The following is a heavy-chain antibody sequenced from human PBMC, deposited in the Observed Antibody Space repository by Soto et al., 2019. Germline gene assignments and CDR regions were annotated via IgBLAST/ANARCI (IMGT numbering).Heavy chain of an antibody. V-gene: IGHV1-69*13. Sequence: ASVKVSCKASGGTFSSYAIRWVRQAPGQGLEWMGGIIPIFGTANYAQKFQGRVTITADESTSTAYMELSSLRSEDTAVYYCAGYYDFWSSYSTEYYYGMDVWGQGTTVTVSS. CDR3: AGYYDFWSSYSTEYYYGMDV. D-gene: IGHD3-3*01. CDR2: IIPIFGTA. J-gene: IGHJ6*02. CDR1: GGTFSSYA.